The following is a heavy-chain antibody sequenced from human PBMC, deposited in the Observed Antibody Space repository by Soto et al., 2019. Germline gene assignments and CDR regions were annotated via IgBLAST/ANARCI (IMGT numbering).Heavy chain of an antibody. CDR2: IYYSGST. CDR3: ARAYGDYVFDY. V-gene: IGHV4-61*08. J-gene: IGHJ4*02. CDR1: GGSISSGGYY. D-gene: IGHD4-17*01. Sequence: SETLSLTCTVSGGSISSGGYYWNWIRQPPGEGLEWIGYIYYSGSTNYNPSLKSRVTISVDTSKNQFSLKLSSVTAADTAVYYCARAYGDYVFDYWGQGTLVTVSS.